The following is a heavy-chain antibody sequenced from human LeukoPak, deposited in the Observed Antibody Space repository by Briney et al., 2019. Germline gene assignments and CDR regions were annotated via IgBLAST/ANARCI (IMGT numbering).Heavy chain of an antibody. J-gene: IGHJ5*02. CDR3: AKGDDYGANTRLPKYNWFDP. CDR2: IRYDGNNK. CDR1: GFSFSSCT. Sequence: GGSLRLSCAASGFSFSSCTMHWVGQAPGKGLEWVAFIRYDGNNKYYADSVKGRFTISRDNSKDTLYLQMNSLRAEDTAVYYCAKGDDYGANTRLPKYNWFDPWGQGTLVTVSS. D-gene: IGHD4-23*01. V-gene: IGHV3-30*02.